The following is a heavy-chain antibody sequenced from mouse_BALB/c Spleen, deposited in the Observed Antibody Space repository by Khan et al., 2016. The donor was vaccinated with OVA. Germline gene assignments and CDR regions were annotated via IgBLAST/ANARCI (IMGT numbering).Heavy chain of an antibody. V-gene: IGHV3-2*02. CDR1: GYSITSDYA. Sequence: VQLKQSGPGLVKPSQFLSLTCTVTGYSITSDYAWNWIRQFPGNKLEWMGYISYSGRTSYNPSLKSRISITRDTSKNQFFLQLNSVTTEDTATXYCARSVTNTTVVATDFDYWGQGTTLTVSS. CDR2: ISYSGRT. J-gene: IGHJ2*01. CDR3: ARSVTNTTVVATDFDY. D-gene: IGHD1-1*01.